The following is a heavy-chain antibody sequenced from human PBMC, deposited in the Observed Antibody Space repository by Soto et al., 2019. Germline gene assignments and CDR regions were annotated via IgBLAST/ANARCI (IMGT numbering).Heavy chain of an antibody. D-gene: IGHD2-15*01. CDR2: INHSGST. J-gene: IGHJ5*02. V-gene: IGHV4-34*01. CDR3: ASRYCSGGSGYSSSNWFDP. CDR1: GGSFGVYY. Sequence: PSDTLSLTCAVYGGSFGVYYWSWIRQPPGKGLEWIGEINHSGSTNYNPSLKSRVTISVDTSKNQFSLKLSSVTAADTAVYYCASRYCSGGSGYSSSNWFDPWGQGTLVTVSS.